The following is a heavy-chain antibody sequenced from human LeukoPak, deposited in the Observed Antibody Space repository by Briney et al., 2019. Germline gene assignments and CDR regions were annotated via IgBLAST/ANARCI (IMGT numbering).Heavy chain of an antibody. D-gene: IGHD3-3*01. V-gene: IGHV4-34*01. J-gene: IGHJ4*02. CDR1: GGSFSGYY. CDR2: INHSGST. CDR3: ARVAPYYDFWSAPTLLLAY. Sequence: SETLSLTCAGYGGSFSGYYWSWIRQPPGKGLESIGEINHSGSTNYNPSLKSRVTISVDTSKNQFSLKLSSVTAADTAVYYCARVAPYYDFWSAPTLLLAYWGQGTLVTVSS.